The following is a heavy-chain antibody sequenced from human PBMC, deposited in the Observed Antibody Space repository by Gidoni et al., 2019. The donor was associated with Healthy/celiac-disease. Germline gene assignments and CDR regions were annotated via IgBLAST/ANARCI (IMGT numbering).Heavy chain of an antibody. Sequence: QVQLQESGPGLVKPSETLSLTCTVSGNSISSGSYWGWIRQPPGKGLQWIGTIYRSGSAYYNPSLKSRVTISVDTSKNQFSLKLSSVTAADTAVYYCARVLEDYFDYWGQGTLVTVSS. D-gene: IGHD2-15*01. J-gene: IGHJ4*02. CDR2: IYRSGSA. CDR1: GNSISSGSY. V-gene: IGHV4-38-2*02. CDR3: ARVLEDYFDY.